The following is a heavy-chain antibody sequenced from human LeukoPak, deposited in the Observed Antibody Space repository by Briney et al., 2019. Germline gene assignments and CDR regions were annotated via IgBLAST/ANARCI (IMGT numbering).Heavy chain of an antibody. D-gene: IGHD1-26*01. CDR1: GLTFSSYA. CDR2: ISGSGGST. Sequence: GGSLRLSCAASGLTFSSYAMSWVRQAPGKGLEWVSAISGSGGSTYYADSVKGRFTISRDNSKNTLYLQMNSLRAEDTAVYYCAKAVGSYSGRSLDYWGQGTLVTVSS. V-gene: IGHV3-23*01. CDR3: AKAVGSYSGRSLDY. J-gene: IGHJ4*02.